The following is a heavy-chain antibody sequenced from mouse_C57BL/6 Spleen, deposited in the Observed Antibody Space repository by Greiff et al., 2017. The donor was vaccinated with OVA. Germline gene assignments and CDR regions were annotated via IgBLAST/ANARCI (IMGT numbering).Heavy chain of an antibody. J-gene: IGHJ3*01. D-gene: IGHD3-2*02. Sequence: QVQLKESGAELVKPGASVKISCKASGYAFSSYWMNWVKQRPGKGLEWIGQIYPGDGDTNYNGKFKGKATLTADKSSSTAYMQLSSLTSEDSAVYFCASPDSSGYRFAYWGQGTLVTVSA. CDR2: IYPGDGDT. CDR3: ASPDSSGYRFAY. V-gene: IGHV1-80*01. CDR1: GYAFSSYW.